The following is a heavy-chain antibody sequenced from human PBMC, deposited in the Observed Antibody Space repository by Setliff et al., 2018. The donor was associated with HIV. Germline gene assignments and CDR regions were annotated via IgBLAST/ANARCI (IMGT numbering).Heavy chain of an antibody. V-gene: IGHV4-39*01. CDR3: ATYWGGEGGRGY. CDR1: GGSISSTIYH. D-gene: IGHD1-26*01. J-gene: IGHJ4*02. CDR2: IHSSGIT. Sequence: PSETLSLTCTVSGGSISSTIYHWVWIRQPPGKGLEWIGNIHSSGITYYKPSLKSRLTISLDTSKNQFSLKLSSVPAADTAVYYCATYWGGEGGRGYWGQGTLVTVSS.